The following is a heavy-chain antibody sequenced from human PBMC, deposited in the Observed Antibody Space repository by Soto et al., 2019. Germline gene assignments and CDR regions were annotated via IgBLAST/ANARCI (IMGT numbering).Heavy chain of an antibody. CDR2: ISAYNGNT. CDR1: GYTFTSYG. CDR3: ARERYYYDSSGLGGYFDY. J-gene: IGHJ4*02. D-gene: IGHD3-22*01. V-gene: IGHV1-18*04. Sequence: ASVKVSCKASGYTFTSYGISWVRQAPGQGLEWVGWISAYNGNTNYAQKLQGRVTMTTDTSTSTAYMELRSLRSDDTAVYYCARERYYYDSSGLGGYFDYWGQGTLVTVSS.